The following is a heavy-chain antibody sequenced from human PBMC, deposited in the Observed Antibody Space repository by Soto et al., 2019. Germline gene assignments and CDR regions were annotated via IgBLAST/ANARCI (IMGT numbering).Heavy chain of an antibody. Sequence: QVQLVESGGDLVKPGGSLRLSCAASGFPFSDYYMSWIRQAPGKGLEWVSSIGSSSSYTNYADSVKGRFTISRDNAKNTLYLQMNSLRAEDTAVYYCASKRPTGYYNYLGQGTLVTVSA. J-gene: IGHJ4*02. CDR1: GFPFSDYY. CDR3: ASKRPTGYYNY. V-gene: IGHV3-11*05. D-gene: IGHD3-9*01. CDR2: IGSSSSYT.